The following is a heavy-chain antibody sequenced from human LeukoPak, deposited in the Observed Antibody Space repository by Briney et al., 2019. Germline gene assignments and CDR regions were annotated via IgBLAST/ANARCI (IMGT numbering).Heavy chain of an antibody. Sequence: KPSETLTLTCAVYGVSFSGYYWSWIRQPPGKGLEWIGEINHSGSTNYNPSLKSRVTISVDTSKNHFSLNLSSVTAADTSVYYCARGRAYYDFWSGYSSHMDVWGKGTTVTVSS. J-gene: IGHJ6*03. CDR1: GVSFSGYY. V-gene: IGHV4-34*01. D-gene: IGHD3-3*01. CDR3: ARGRAYYDFWSGYSSHMDV. CDR2: INHSGST.